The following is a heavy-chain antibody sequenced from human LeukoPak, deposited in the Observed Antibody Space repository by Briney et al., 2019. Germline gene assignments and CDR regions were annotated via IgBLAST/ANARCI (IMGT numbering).Heavy chain of an antibody. J-gene: IGHJ6*03. V-gene: IGHV1-18*01. CDR2: ISAYNGNT. D-gene: IGHD3-9*01. CDR3: XXXXXXXXILTGYSYYMDV. Sequence: GASVTVSCKASGYTFTSYGISWVRQAPGQGLEWMGWISAYNGNTNYAQKLQGRVTMTTDTSTSTAYMELRSLRYDDTAVYYCXXXXXXXXILTGYSYYMDVWGKGTTVTVSS. CDR1: GYTFTSYG.